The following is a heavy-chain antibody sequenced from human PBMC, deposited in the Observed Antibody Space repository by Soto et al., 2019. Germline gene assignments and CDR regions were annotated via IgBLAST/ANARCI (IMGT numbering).Heavy chain of an antibody. D-gene: IGHD2-2*02. CDR1: GGSISSYY. V-gene: IGHV4-59*01. CDR2: IYYSGST. CDR3: ARGLGETAAIYYYYGMDV. Sequence: SETLSLTCTVSGGSISSYYWSWIRQPPGKGLEWIGYIYYSGSTNYNPSLKSRVTISVDTSKNQFSLKLSSVTAADTAVYYCARGLGETAAIYYYYGMDVWGQGTTVTVSS. J-gene: IGHJ6*02.